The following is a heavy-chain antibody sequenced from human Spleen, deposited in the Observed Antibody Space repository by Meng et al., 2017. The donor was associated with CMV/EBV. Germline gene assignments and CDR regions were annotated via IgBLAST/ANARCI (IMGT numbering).Heavy chain of an antibody. CDR1: GGSIRSSNYY. CDR3: ARMTAMIDVFDI. CDR2: IYYSGTT. V-gene: IGHV4-39*07. J-gene: IGHJ3*02. Sequence: SETLSLTCNVSGGSIRSSNYYWGWLRQSPEKGLQYLGNIYYSGTTYYNPSLKSRLTLSVDTSNNQFSLRVTSVSAADTAVYYCARMTAMIDVFDIWGHGTMVTVSS. D-gene: IGHD5-18*01.